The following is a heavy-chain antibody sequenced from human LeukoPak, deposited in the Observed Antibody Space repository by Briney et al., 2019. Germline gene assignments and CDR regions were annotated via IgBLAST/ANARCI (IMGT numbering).Heavy chain of an antibody. Sequence: PGGSLRLSCAASGFTFSNYAMSWVRQAPGKGLEWVSAISSSGESTYYADSVKGRFTVSRDNSRDTLFLQMNSLRADDTAVYYCAKSFVGALRAADFWGQGTLVTVSS. CDR2: ISSSGEST. V-gene: IGHV3-23*01. D-gene: IGHD1-26*01. CDR1: GFTFSNYA. CDR3: AKSFVGALRAADF. J-gene: IGHJ4*02.